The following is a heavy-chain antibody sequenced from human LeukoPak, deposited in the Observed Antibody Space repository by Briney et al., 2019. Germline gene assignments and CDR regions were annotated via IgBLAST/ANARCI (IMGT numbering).Heavy chain of an antibody. Sequence: SETLSLTCTVSGVSTSTFYWSWFRQPAGKGLEWLGRVYKDGRTDYNPSLKSRVTMSVDPSRNQLSLSLTSLAAADTAVYFCARDLTARGSRDNRFDPWGQGTLVTVSS. J-gene: IGHJ5*02. CDR1: GVSTSTFY. CDR3: ARDLTARGSRDNRFDP. V-gene: IGHV4-4*07. CDR2: VYKDGRT. D-gene: IGHD2-21*02.